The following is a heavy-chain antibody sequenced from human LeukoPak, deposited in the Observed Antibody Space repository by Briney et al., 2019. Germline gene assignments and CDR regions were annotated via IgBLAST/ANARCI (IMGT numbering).Heavy chain of an antibody. Sequence: GGSLRLSCAASGFTFSSYSMNWVRQAPGKGLEWVSYISSSSSTIYYADSVKGRFTISRDNAKNSLYLQMNSLRAEDTAVYYCARDPPFYSGSYFYFDYWGQGTLVTVSS. CDR3: ARDPPFYSGSYFYFDY. CDR2: ISSSSSTI. J-gene: IGHJ4*02. D-gene: IGHD1-26*01. V-gene: IGHV3-48*04. CDR1: GFTFSSYS.